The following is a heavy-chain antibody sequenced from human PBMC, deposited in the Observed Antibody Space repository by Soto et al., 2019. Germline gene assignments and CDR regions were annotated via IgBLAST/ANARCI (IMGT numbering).Heavy chain of an antibody. CDR2: INAGNGNT. D-gene: IGHD6-19*01. J-gene: IGHJ4*02. CDR1: GYTFTSYA. V-gene: IGHV1-3*01. CDR3: ARDLSSGWYYFDY. Sequence: QVQLVQSGAEVKKPGASVKVSCKASGYTFTSYAMHWVRQAPGQRLEWMGWINAGNGNTKYSQKFQGRVTITRDTSASTDYMELSSLRSEDTAVYYGARDLSSGWYYFDYWGQGTLVTVSS.